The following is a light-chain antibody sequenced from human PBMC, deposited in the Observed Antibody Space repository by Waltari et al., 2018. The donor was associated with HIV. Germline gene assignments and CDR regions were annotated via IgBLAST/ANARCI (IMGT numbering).Light chain of an antibody. CDR2: EVS. J-gene: IGLJ3*02. CDR3: ISYISSSSPV. V-gene: IGLV2-14*01. CDR1: SFDIYGYNF. Sequence: QSALTQPASVSGSPGQSITISCTGTSFDIYGYNFVSWFQHHPGKAPKVIIYEVSNRPSGVSERFSGSKSGNTASLTISGLQPEDEAEYFCISYISSSSPVFGGGTKLTVL.